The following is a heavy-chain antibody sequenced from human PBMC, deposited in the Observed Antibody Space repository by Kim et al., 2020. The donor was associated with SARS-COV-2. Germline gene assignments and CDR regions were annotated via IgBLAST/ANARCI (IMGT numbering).Heavy chain of an antibody. J-gene: IGHJ4*02. CDR3: ASGGKYYYERWFDY. Sequence: SETLSLTCTVSGGSISSSSYYWGWIRQPPGKGLEWIGSIYYSGSTYYNPSLKSRVTISVDTSKNQFSLKLSSVTAADTAVYYCASGGKYYYERWFDYWGQGTLVTVSS. CDR1: GGSISSSSYY. D-gene: IGHD3-22*01. CDR2: IYYSGST. V-gene: IGHV4-39*01.